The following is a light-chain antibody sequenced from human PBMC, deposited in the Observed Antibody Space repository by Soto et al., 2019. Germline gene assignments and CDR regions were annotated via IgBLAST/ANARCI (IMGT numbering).Light chain of an antibody. J-gene: IGKJ1*01. CDR3: QQRSNWPPWT. V-gene: IGKV3-11*01. CDR1: QRVSSY. CDR2: DAS. Sequence: EIVLTQSPATLSLSPGELATLACRASQRVSSYLAWYQRKPGQAPRLLIYDASNRATGIPARFSGSGSGTDFTLTISSLEPEDFAVYYCQQRSNWPPWTFGQGTKVDIK.